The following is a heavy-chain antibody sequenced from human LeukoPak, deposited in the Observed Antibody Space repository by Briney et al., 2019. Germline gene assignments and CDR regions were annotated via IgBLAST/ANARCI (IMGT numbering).Heavy chain of an antibody. V-gene: IGHV1-24*01. Sequence: ASVKVSCKVSGYTLTELSMHWVRQAPGKGLEWMGGFDPEDGETIYAQEFQGRVTMTEDTSTDTAYMELSSLRSEDTAVYYCAHTRYGDYSFDYWGQGTLVTVSS. CDR1: GYTLTELS. CDR2: FDPEDGET. D-gene: IGHD4-17*01. J-gene: IGHJ4*02. CDR3: AHTRYGDYSFDY.